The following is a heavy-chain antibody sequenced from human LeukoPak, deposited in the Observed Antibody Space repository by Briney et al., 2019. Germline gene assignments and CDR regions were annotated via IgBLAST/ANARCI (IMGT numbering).Heavy chain of an antibody. V-gene: IGHV3-30*02. J-gene: IGHJ4*02. Sequence: PGGSLRLSCAASGFTFSSYGMHWVRLAPGKGLEWVAVIWYDGSNKYYADSVKGRFTISRDNSKNTLYLQMNSLRAEDTALYYCAKVVVGGFGESIGDYFDYWGQGTLVTVSS. CDR3: AKVVVGGFGESIGDYFDY. CDR2: IWYDGSNK. D-gene: IGHD3-10*01. CDR1: GFTFSSYG.